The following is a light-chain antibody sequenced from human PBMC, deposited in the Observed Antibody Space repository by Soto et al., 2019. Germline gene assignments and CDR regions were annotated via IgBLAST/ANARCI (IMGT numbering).Light chain of an antibody. J-gene: IGKJ2*01. CDR1: QTVSNNY. CDR3: QQYGSSPPYT. Sequence: EVVLTQSPVTLSLSPGERATLSCRASQTVSNNYLAWYQQKPGQAPRLLIFGSSDRATGIPHRFSGSGSGTDFTLTISRLEPADFAVYYCQQYGSSPPYTFGQGTKLEIK. V-gene: IGKV3-20*01. CDR2: GSS.